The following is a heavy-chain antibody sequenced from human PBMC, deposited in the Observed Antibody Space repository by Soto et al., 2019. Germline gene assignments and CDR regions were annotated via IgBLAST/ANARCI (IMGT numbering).Heavy chain of an antibody. D-gene: IGHD2-15*01. J-gene: IGHJ4*02. V-gene: IGHV3-11*01. Sequence: SGGSLRLSCAASGFTFSDYYMSWIRQAPGKGLEWVSYISSSGSTIYYADSVKGRFTISRDNAKNSLYLQMNSLRAEDTAVYYCARVGEACGGSCYSIHIDYWGQGTLVTVSS. CDR3: ARVGEACGGSCYSIHIDY. CDR1: GFTFSDYY. CDR2: ISSSGSTI.